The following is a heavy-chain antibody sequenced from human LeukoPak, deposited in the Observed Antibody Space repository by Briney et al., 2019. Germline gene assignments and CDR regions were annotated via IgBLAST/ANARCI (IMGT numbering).Heavy chain of an antibody. Sequence: ASVKVSYKASGYTFTSYGISWVRQAPGQGLEWMGWISAYNGNTNYAQKLQGRVTMTTDTSTSTAYMELRSLRSYDTAEYYCAILGGPDSSGWYVVDYWGQGTLVTVSS. J-gene: IGHJ4*02. CDR2: ISAYNGNT. V-gene: IGHV1-18*04. CDR3: AILGGPDSSGWYVVDY. CDR1: GYTFTSYG. D-gene: IGHD6-19*01.